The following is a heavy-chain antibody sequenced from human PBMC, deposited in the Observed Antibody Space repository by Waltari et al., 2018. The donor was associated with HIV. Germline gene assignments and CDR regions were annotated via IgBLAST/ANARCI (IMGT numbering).Heavy chain of an antibody. CDR3: ARGASAAPWFDP. Sequence: VQLVQSGAEVKKPGASLKVSCKASGYTFHDYYINWVRQAPGQGLEWMGRINPNSGGTKYAEKFQGRVTMTRDTSISTAYMELSRLRSDDTAVYYCARGASAAPWFDPWGQGTLVTVSP. V-gene: IGHV1-2*06. CDR1: GYTFHDYY. D-gene: IGHD6-13*01. CDR2: INPNSGGT. J-gene: IGHJ5*02.